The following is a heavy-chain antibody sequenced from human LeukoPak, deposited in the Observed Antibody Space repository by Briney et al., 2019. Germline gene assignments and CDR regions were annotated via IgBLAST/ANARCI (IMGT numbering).Heavy chain of an antibody. CDR3: ARGLQENLAWLTAFSAFDI. J-gene: IGHJ3*02. Sequence: ASVMVSCKTSGYTFTSYGISWVRQAPGQGLEWMGWISAYSGNTNYAQKVQGRDTMTTDTSTSTAYMELRNLRSDDTAVYYCARGLQENLAWLTAFSAFDIWGQGTMVTVSS. CDR1: GYTFTSYG. CDR2: ISAYSGNT. D-gene: IGHD6-19*01. V-gene: IGHV1-18*01.